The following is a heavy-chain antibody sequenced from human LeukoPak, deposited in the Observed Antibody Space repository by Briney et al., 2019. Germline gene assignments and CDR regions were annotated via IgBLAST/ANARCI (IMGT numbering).Heavy chain of an antibody. V-gene: IGHV3-21*01. D-gene: IGHD2-2*01. CDR1: GFTFSSYS. Sequence: GGSLRLSCAASGFTFSSYSMNWVRQAPGKGLEWVSSISSSSSYIYYADSVKGRFTISRDNAKNSLYLQMNSLRAEDTAVYYCARDGWGYCSSTSCSNYFDYWGQGTLVTVSS. J-gene: IGHJ4*02. CDR3: ARDGWGYCSSTSCSNYFDY. CDR2: ISSSSSYI.